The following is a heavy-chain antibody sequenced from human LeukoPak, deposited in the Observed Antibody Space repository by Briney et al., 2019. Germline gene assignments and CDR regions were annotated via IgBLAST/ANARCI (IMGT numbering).Heavy chain of an antibody. CDR3: ARQLPPPDYGDYVWFDP. V-gene: IGHV4-59*08. Sequence: SETLSLTCTVSGGSISSYYWSWLRQPPGKGLEWIGYIYYSGSTNYNPSLKSRVTISVDTSKNQFSLKLSSVTAADTAVYYCARQLPPPDYGDYVWFDPWGQGTLVTVSS. J-gene: IGHJ5*02. CDR1: GGSISSYY. CDR2: IYYSGST. D-gene: IGHD4-17*01.